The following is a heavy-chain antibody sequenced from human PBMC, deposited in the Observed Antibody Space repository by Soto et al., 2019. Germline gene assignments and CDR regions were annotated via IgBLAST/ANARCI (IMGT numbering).Heavy chain of an antibody. D-gene: IGHD3-22*01. V-gene: IGHV4-34*01. CDR2: INHSGST. CDR1: GGSFSGYY. Sequence: PSETLSLTCAFYGGSFSGYYWSLIRQPPGKGLEWIGEINHSGSTYYTPSLKNRVTISADTSNNQFSLRLNSVTAADTAVYYCARQHYYDSSGYYTWNWGQGTLVTVSS. CDR3: ARQHYYDSSGYYTWN. J-gene: IGHJ4*02.